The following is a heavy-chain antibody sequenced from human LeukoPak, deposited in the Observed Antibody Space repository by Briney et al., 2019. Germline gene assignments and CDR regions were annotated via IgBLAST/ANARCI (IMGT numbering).Heavy chain of an antibody. CDR1: GGSVSSYY. V-gene: IGHV4-4*09. D-gene: IGHD3-3*01. CDR2: IYTSGST. CDR3: ARQSETYYDFWSGSYYYMDV. Sequence: SETLSLTCTVSGGSVSSYYWSWIRQPPGKGLDLIGYIYTSGSTNYNPSLKSRVTISVDTSKNQFSLKLSSVTAADTAVYYCARQSETYYDFWSGSYYYMDVWGKGTTVTVSS. J-gene: IGHJ6*03.